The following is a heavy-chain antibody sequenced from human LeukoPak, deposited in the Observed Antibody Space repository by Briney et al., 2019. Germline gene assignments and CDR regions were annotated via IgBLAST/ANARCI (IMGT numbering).Heavy chain of an antibody. V-gene: IGHV3-15*01. CDR2: IKRKADGGTI. D-gene: IGHD6-19*01. CDR3: TTGRVQGEAVAGTGGFDY. J-gene: IGHJ4*02. CDR1: GFTFSDAW. Sequence: GGSLRLSCGASGFTFSDAWMSWVRQAPGKGLEWFGRIKRKADGGTIDYAAPVKGRFTISRDDSKNALYLQMNSLETADTAVYYCTTGRVQGEAVAGTGGFDYWGQGTLVTVSS.